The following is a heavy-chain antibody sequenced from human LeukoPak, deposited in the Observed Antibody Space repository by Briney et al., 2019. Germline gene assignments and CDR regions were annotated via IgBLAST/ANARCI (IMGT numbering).Heavy chain of an antibody. J-gene: IGHJ4*02. D-gene: IGHD3-22*01. CDR1: GFTFSSYA. CDR2: ISGSGGST. Sequence: GGSLRLSCAASGFTFSSYAMSWVRQAPGKGLEWVSAISGSGGSTYYADSVKGRFTISRDNSKNTLYLQMNSLRAEDTAVYYCAKGDIDYDSSGYYYWGQGTLVTVSS. V-gene: IGHV3-23*01. CDR3: AKGDIDYDSSGYYY.